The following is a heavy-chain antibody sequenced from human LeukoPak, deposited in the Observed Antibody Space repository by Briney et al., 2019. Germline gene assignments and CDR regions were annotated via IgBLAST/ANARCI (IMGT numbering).Heavy chain of an antibody. D-gene: IGHD2-8*02. CDR1: GFTFSNHA. J-gene: IGHJ5*02. Sequence: GSQRLSCVASGFTFSNHAMAWVRQAPGKGLEWVSAISADAVDTFYAPSVKGRFTISRDNSKNTMYLQINSLRAEDTAIYYCAKDVWWSVSWGQGTLVIVSS. V-gene: IGHV3-23*01. CDR3: AKDVWWSVS. CDR2: ISADAVDT.